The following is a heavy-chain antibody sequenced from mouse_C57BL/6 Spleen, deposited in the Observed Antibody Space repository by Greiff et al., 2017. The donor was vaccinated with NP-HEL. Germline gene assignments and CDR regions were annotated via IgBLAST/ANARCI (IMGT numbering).Heavy chain of an antibody. CDR2: IYPGSGNT. CDR3: AGDGLPSAMGY. CDR1: GYSFTSYY. V-gene: IGHV1-66*01. D-gene: IGHD2-3*01. Sequence: QVHVKQSGPELVKPGASVKISCKASGYSFTSYYIHWVKQRPGQGLEWIGWIYPGSGNTKYNEKFKGKATLTADTSSSTAYMQLSSLTSEGSAVYYCAGDGLPSAMGYWGQGTSVTVSS. J-gene: IGHJ4*01.